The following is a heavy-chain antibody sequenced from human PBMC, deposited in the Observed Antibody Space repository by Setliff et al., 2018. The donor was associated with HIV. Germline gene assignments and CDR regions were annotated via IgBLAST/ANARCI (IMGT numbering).Heavy chain of an antibody. J-gene: IGHJ5*02. CDR2: IYTSGST. CDR3: ARGSGGWYIDNWFDP. Sequence: SETLSLTCTVSGGSIGSGSYYWNWIRQPAGKGLEWIGYIYTSGSTNYNPSLKSRVTISVDTSKNQFSLKLSSVTAADTAVYYCARGSGGWYIDNWFDPWGQGTLVTVSS. CDR1: GGSIGSGSYY. D-gene: IGHD6-19*01. V-gene: IGHV4-61*09.